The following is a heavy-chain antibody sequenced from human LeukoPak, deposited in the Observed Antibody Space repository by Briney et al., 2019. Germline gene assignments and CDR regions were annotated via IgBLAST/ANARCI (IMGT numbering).Heavy chain of an antibody. V-gene: IGHV3-23*01. D-gene: IGHD1-26*01. CDR2: LSGTGGNT. CDR3: ARGAGGTYPFDY. Sequence: GGSLRLSCEASGFTFSRHAMSWVRQAPGKGLEWVSSLSGTGGNTYYADSVKGRFTISRDNSKNTLFLQMNSLRADDTAVYYCARGAGGTYPFDYWGQGTLVTVSS. J-gene: IGHJ4*02. CDR1: GFTFSRHA.